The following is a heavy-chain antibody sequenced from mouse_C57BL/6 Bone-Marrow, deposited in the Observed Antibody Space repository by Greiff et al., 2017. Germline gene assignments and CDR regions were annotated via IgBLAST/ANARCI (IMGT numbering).Heavy chain of an antibody. Sequence: VQLKQSGPELVKPGASVKIPCKASGYTFTDYNMDWVKQSHGKSLEWIGDINPNNGGTIYNQKFKGKATLTVDKSSSTAYMELRSLTSEDTAVYYCARGGPAQATDAMDYWGQGTSVTVSS. J-gene: IGHJ4*01. D-gene: IGHD3-2*02. V-gene: IGHV1-18*01. CDR1: GYTFTDYN. CDR2: INPNNGGT. CDR3: ARGGPAQATDAMDY.